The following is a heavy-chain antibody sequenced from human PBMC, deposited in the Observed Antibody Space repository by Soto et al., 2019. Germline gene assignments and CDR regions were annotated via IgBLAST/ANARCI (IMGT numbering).Heavy chain of an antibody. J-gene: IGHJ6*02. CDR1: GFTFSDYY. D-gene: IGHD2-2*01. CDR3: ARGALGYCSSTSCSFYYYYGMDV. CDR2: ISSSGSTI. Sequence: QVQLVESGGGLVKPGGSLRLSCAASGFTFSDYYMSWIRQAPGKGLEWVSYISSSGSTIYYADSVKGRFTISRDNAKNSLYMQMNSLRAEDTAVYYCARGALGYCSSTSCSFYYYYGMDVWGQGTTVTVSS. V-gene: IGHV3-11*01.